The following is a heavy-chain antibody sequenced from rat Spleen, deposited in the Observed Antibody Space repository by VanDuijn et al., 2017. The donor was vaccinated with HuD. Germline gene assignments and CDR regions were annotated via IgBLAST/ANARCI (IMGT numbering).Heavy chain of an antibody. V-gene: IGHV2S12*01. Sequence: QVQLKESGPGLVQPSQTLSLTCTVSGFSLTTYHVSWVRQPPGKGLEWVATISNGGNTFYNSPLKSRLSISRDTSKNQVFLKMNSLQTDDTGTYYCTIHPRYWGQGVMVTVSS. CDR2: ISNGGNT. J-gene: IGHJ2*01. CDR1: GFSLTTYH. CDR3: TIHPRY. D-gene: IGHD3-1*01.